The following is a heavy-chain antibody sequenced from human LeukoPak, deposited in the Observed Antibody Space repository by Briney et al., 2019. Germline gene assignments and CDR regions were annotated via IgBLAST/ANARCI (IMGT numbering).Heavy chain of an antibody. CDR2: ISSSSSYT. Sequence: PGGSLRLSCAASGFTFSDYYMSWIRQAPGKGLEWVSYISSSSSYTNYADSVKGRFTISRDNAKNSLYLQTNSLRAEDTAVYYCARGLRYFDPPPDYWGQGTLVTVSS. V-gene: IGHV3-11*06. CDR3: ARGLRYFDPPPDY. J-gene: IGHJ4*02. CDR1: GFTFSDYY. D-gene: IGHD3-9*01.